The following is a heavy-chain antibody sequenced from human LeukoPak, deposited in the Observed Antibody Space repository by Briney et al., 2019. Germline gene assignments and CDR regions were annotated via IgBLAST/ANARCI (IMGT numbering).Heavy chain of an antibody. D-gene: IGHD6-19*01. CDR3: ASRPQWPV. J-gene: IGHJ4*02. CDR2: IYHTGST. Sequence: SGTLSLTCAVSGASISSGGWWTWVRQPPGKGLEWIGEIYHTGSTNYDPSLKSRVTISVDKSKNQFSLNLSSLTAADTAVYYCASRPQWPVWGQGILVTVSS. V-gene: IGHV4-4*02. CDR1: GASISSGGW.